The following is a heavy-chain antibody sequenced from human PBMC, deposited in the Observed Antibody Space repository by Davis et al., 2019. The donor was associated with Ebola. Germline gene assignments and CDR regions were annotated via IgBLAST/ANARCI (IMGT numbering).Heavy chain of an antibody. J-gene: IGHJ4*02. D-gene: IGHD5-12*01. CDR3: ARNSPSEVDSGYRWGDY. Sequence: LSLTCAASGFTFSSYSMNWVRQAPGKGLEWVSSISSSSSYIYYADSVKGRFTISRDNAKNSLYLQMNSLRAEDTAVYYCARNSPSEVDSGYRWGDYWGQGTLVTVSS. CDR2: ISSSSSYI. V-gene: IGHV3-21*01. CDR1: GFTFSSYS.